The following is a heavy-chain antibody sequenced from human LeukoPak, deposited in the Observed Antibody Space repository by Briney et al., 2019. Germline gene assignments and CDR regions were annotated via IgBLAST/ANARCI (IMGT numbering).Heavy chain of an antibody. D-gene: IGHD2-15*01. CDR3: ARQLGYCSDGNCYFDY. Sequence: GGSLRLFCAASGFTFSSYAMSWVRQAPGKGPEWVSAISGSGGSTYYADSVKGRFTISRDNSKNTLYLQMNSLRAEDTAVYYCARQLGYCSDGNCYFDYWGQGTLVTVSS. CDR2: ISGSGGST. CDR1: GFTFSSYA. V-gene: IGHV3-23*01. J-gene: IGHJ4*02.